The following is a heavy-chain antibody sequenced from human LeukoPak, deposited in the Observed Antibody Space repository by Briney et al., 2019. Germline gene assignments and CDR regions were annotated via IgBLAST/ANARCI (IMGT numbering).Heavy chain of an antibody. V-gene: IGHV4-39*01. J-gene: IGHJ4*02. CDR3: ATHRAKWLKSSFDY. D-gene: IGHD5-24*01. CDR2: IFYSGNT. CDR1: GGSINSSGYY. Sequence: SETLSLTCTVSGGSINSSGYYWGWIRQPPGKGLEWVGSIFYSGNTYDNPSLKSRVTISVDTSKYQYSLMLSSGTAANAAVYYCATHRAKWLKSSFDYWGQGTLFTVSS.